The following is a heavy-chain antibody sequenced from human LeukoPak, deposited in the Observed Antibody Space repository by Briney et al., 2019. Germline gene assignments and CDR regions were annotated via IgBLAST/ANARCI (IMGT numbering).Heavy chain of an antibody. V-gene: IGHV1-2*02. D-gene: IGHD3-22*01. Sequence: GASVKVSCKASGYTFTNYYIHWVRQAPGQGLQWMGWINPKSGGTNYAQNFQGRVTMTRDTSITTAYMELSDLRSDDTAIYYCAKKTYHCDSSGHANWFDPWGQGTLVTVTS. CDR1: GYTFTNYY. CDR3: AKKTYHCDSSGHANWFDP. CDR2: INPKSGGT. J-gene: IGHJ5*02.